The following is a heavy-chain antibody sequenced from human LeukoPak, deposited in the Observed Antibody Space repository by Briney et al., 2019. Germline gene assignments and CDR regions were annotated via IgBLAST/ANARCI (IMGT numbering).Heavy chain of an antibody. CDR1: GGTFSSYA. J-gene: IGHJ4*02. D-gene: IGHD3-10*01. V-gene: IGHV1-69*06. Sequence: ASVKVSCKASGGTFSSYAISWVRQAPGQGLEWMGGIIPIFGTANYAQKFQGRVTITADKSTSTAYMELSSLRSEDTAIYYCARALASGNNYRFDYWGQGTLVTVSS. CDR2: IIPIFGTA. CDR3: ARALASGNNYRFDY.